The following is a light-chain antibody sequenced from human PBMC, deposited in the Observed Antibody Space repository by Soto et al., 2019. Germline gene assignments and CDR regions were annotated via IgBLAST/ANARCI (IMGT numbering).Light chain of an antibody. CDR1: QSISSW. Sequence: DIQMTHSPCTRSASVGDRVTITCRASQSISSWLAWYQQKPGKAPKLLIYKASSLESGVPSRFSGSGSGTEFTLTISSLQPDDFATYYCQKYNSYSRKCGQGNTVDIK. J-gene: IGKJ1*01. CDR3: QKYNSYSRK. V-gene: IGKV1-5*03. CDR2: KAS.